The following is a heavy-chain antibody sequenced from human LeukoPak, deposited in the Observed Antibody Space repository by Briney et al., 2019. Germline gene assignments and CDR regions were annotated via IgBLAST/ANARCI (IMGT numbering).Heavy chain of an antibody. J-gene: IGHJ4*02. D-gene: IGHD6-19*01. V-gene: IGHV1-69*01. CDR2: IIPIFGTA. Sequence: SVKVSCKASGGTFSSYAISWVRQAPGQGLEWMGGIIPIFGTANYAQKFQGRVTITADESTSTAYMELSSLRSEDTAVYYCARVAMEYSSGWYNLGFDYWGQGTLVTASS. CDR1: GGTFSSYA. CDR3: ARVAMEYSSGWYNLGFDY.